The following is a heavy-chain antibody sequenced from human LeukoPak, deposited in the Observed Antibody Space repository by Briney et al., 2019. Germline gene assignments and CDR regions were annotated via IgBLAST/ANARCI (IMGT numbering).Heavy chain of an antibody. D-gene: IGHD3-10*01. V-gene: IGHV4-4*01. CDR3: AKDRGGRGRLDAFDI. CDR2: ICHSGRA. J-gene: IGHJ3*02. Sequence: SGTLSLTCTVSGDSISSIYWWIWVRQPPGKGLEWIGEICHSGRANYNPSLKGRVSMSMDKSRNQFSLNLSSVTAADTAIYCCAKDRGGRGRLDAFDIWGQGTMATVSS. CDR1: GDSISSIYW.